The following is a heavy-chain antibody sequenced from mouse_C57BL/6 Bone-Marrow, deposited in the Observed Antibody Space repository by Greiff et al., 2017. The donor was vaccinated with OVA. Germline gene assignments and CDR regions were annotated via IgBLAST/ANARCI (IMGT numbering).Heavy chain of an antibody. CDR3: AREGFCGRIDY. CDR1: GYTFTDYN. V-gene: IGHV1-22*01. Sequence: VQLKQSGPELVKPGASVKMSCKASGYTFTDYNMHWVKQSHGKSLEWIGDINPNNGGTSYNQKFKGKATLTVNKSSSTAYMELRSLTSEDSAVYYCAREGFCGRIDYWGQGTTLTVSS. J-gene: IGHJ2*01. CDR2: INPNNGGT. D-gene: IGHD1-1*01.